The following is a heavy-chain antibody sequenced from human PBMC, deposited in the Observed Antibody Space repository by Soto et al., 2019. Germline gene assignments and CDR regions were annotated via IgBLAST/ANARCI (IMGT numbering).Heavy chain of an antibody. V-gene: IGHV4-30-4*01. CDR2: IYYSGST. D-gene: IGHD5-18*01. J-gene: IGHJ4*02. CDR3: ARAPTAMVVGSGGYFDY. CDR1: GGSISSGDYY. Sequence: SETLSLTCTVSGGSISSGDYYWSWIRQPPGKGLEWIGYIYYSGSTYYNPSLKSRVTISVDTSKNQFSLKLSSVTAADTAVYYCARAPTAMVVGSGGYFDYWGQGTLVTVSS.